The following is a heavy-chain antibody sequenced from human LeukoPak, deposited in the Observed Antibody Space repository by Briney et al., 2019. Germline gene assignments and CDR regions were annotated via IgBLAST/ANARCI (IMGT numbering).Heavy chain of an antibody. CDR3: AKEVWFGESYYYYGMDV. Sequence: GGSLRLSCAASGFTFDDYAMHWVRHAPGKGLEWVSLISGDGGSTYYADSVKGRFTISRDNSKNSLYLQMNSLRTEDTALYYCAKEVWFGESYYYYGMDVWGQGTTVTVSS. D-gene: IGHD3-10*01. CDR1: GFTFDDYA. V-gene: IGHV3-43*02. J-gene: IGHJ6*02. CDR2: ISGDGGST.